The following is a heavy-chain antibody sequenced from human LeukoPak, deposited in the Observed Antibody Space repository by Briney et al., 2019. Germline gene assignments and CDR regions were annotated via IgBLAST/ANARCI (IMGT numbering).Heavy chain of an antibody. D-gene: IGHD1-26*01. J-gene: IGHJ3*02. CDR2: IYYSGST. Sequence: SETLSLTCTVSGGSISSSSYYWGWIRQPPGKGLEWIGSIYYSGSTYYNPSLKSRVTISVDTSKNQFSLKLSSVTAADTAVSYCARHMEKPWEPDAFDIWGQGTMVTVSS. CDR1: GGSISSSSYY. CDR3: ARHMEKPWEPDAFDI. V-gene: IGHV4-39*01.